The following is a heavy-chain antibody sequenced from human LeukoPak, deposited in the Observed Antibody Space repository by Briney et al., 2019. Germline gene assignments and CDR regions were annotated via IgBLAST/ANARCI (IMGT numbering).Heavy chain of an antibody. V-gene: IGHV4-34*01. CDR2: INHSGST. J-gene: IGHJ4*02. CDR3: ARGQFWRGSEIRV. D-gene: IGHD1-26*01. CDR1: GESFSGYY. Sequence: PSETLSLTCRVDGESFSGYYWIWIRQPPGKGLEWIGEINHSGSTNYNPSLKSRVTLSVDTSKSQFSLKVTSVTAADTAVYYCARGQFWRGSEIRVWGQGTLVTVSS.